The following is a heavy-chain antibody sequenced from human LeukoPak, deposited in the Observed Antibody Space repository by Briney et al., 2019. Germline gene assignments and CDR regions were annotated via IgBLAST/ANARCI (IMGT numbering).Heavy chain of an antibody. D-gene: IGHD3-9*01. CDR3: ARGYRVVRYFDWLLYPNYYYYYMDV. Sequence: AGGSLRLSCAASGFTFSSYAMHWVRQAPGKGLEWVAVISYDGSNKYYADSVKGRFTISRDNSKNTLYLQMNSLRAEDTAVYYCARGYRVVRYFDWLLYPNYYYYYMDVWGKGTTVTISS. J-gene: IGHJ6*03. V-gene: IGHV3-30*04. CDR1: GFTFSSYA. CDR2: ISYDGSNK.